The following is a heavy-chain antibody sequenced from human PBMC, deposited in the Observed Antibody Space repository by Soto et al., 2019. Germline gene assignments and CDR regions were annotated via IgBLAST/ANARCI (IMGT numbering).Heavy chain of an antibody. D-gene: IGHD6-13*01. CDR3: ARGPGYSSSWYPFDY. J-gene: IGHJ4*02. V-gene: IGHV3-21*01. CDR2: ISSSSSYI. Sequence: PGGSLRLSCAASGFTFSSYSMNWVRQAPGKGLEWVSSISSSSSYIYYADSVKGRFTISRDNAKNSLYLQMNSLRAEDTAVYYCARGPGYSSSWYPFDYWGQGTLVTVSS. CDR1: GFTFSSYS.